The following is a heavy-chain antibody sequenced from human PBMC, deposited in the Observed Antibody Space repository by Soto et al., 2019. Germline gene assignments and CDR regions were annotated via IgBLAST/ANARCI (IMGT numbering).Heavy chain of an antibody. D-gene: IGHD3-10*01. CDR2: VHHSWGS. Sequence: QVQLQESGPGLVKPSETLSLSCTVSGGSISSYYWSWFRRSPGKRMEWIGYVHHSWGSSYNPSLQRRVSISLDPSKSQFSLKVTSVPATDPAVYYCARQGFGPLHGLVDVWGQGTTVTVSS. V-gene: IGHV4-59*08. CDR1: GGSISSYY. J-gene: IGHJ6*02. CDR3: ARQGFGPLHGLVDV.